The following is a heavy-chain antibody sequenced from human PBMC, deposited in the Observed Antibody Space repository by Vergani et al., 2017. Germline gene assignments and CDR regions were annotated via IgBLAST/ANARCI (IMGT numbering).Heavy chain of an antibody. CDR2: MYYSGST. D-gene: IGHD2-8*01. Sequence: QVQLQESGPGLVKPSETLSLTCTVSGGSIRNNYWSWIRQPPGKGLEWIGYMYYSGSTSYNPSLKSRITISVDTSKNQFSLKLSSVTAADTAVYYCARGAQYTYGPYYFDSWGQGTLVTVSS. CDR3: ARGAQYTYGPYYFDS. CDR1: GGSIRNNY. J-gene: IGHJ4*02. V-gene: IGHV4-59*01.